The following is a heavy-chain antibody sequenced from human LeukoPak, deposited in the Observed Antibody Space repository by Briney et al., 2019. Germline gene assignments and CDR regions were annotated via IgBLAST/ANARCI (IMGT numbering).Heavy chain of an antibody. CDR3: ARDVIAVAGSRGATPPFDY. J-gene: IGHJ4*02. D-gene: IGHD6-19*01. CDR1: GGSISSYY. Sequence: SETLSLTCTVSGGSISSYYWSWIRQPAGKGLEWIGRIYTSGSTNYNPSLKSRVTISVDTSKNQFSLKLSSVTAADTAVYYCARDVIAVAGSRGATPPFDYWGQGTLVTVSS. CDR2: IYTSGST. V-gene: IGHV4-4*07.